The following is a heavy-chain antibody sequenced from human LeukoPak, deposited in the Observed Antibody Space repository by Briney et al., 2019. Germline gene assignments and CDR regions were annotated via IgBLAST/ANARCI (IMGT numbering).Heavy chain of an antibody. Sequence: SETLSLTCTVSGGSISSSSYYWGWIRQPPGKGLEWIGSIYYSGSTYYNPSLKSRVTISVDTSKNQFSLKLSSVTAADTAVYYCARGVQRQYMIVVVISALRAYYFDYWGQGTLVTVSS. V-gene: IGHV4-39*07. J-gene: IGHJ4*02. CDR1: GGSISSSSYY. CDR3: ARGVQRQYMIVVVISALRAYYFDY. CDR2: IYYSGST. D-gene: IGHD3-22*01.